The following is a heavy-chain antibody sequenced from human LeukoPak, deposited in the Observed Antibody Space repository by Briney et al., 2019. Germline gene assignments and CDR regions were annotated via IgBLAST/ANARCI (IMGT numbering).Heavy chain of an antibody. CDR2: IYYSGST. J-gene: IGHJ3*02. Sequence: SETLSLTCTVSGGSISSYYWSWIRQPPGKGLEWIGYIYYSGSTNYNPSLKGRVTISVDTSQHQFSLKMSSVTAADTAVYYCARDGIQYGDAFDIWGQGTMVTVSS. D-gene: IGHD5-18*01. V-gene: IGHV4-59*01. CDR1: GGSISSYY. CDR3: ARDGIQYGDAFDI.